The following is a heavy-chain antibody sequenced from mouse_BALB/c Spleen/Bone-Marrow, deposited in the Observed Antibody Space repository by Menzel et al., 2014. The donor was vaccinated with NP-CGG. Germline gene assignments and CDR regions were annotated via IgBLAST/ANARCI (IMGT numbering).Heavy chain of an antibody. CDR3: TRGGNWEDFDY. Sequence: VQVVESGGGLVQPGGSRKLSCAASGLTFSSFGMHWVRQAPEKGLEWVAYISSGSSTIFYADTVKGRFTISRDNPKNTLFLQMTSLRSEDTAIYYCTRGGNWEDFDYWGQGTTLTVSS. V-gene: IGHV5-17*02. CDR1: GLTFSSFG. D-gene: IGHD4-1*01. CDR2: ISSGSSTI. J-gene: IGHJ2*01.